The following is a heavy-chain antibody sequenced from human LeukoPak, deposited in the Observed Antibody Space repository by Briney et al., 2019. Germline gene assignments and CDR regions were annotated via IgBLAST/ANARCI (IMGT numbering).Heavy chain of an antibody. Sequence: SETLSLTCAVSGGSISSGGYSWSWIRRPPGKGLEWIGYIYHSGSTYYNPSLKSRVTISVDRSKNQFSLKLSSVTAADTAVYYCARGRWLKLWFGELFFDPWGQGTLVTVSS. J-gene: IGHJ5*02. D-gene: IGHD3-10*01. V-gene: IGHV4-30-2*01. CDR1: GGSISSGGYS. CDR3: ARGRWLKLWFGELFFDP. CDR2: IYHSGST.